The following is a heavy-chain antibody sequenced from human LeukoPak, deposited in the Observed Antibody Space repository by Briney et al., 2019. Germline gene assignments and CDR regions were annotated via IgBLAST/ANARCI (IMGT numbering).Heavy chain of an antibody. J-gene: IGHJ2*01. D-gene: IGHD5-18*01. CDR2: IYYSGST. CDR1: GGSISSYY. CDR3: ARRPAMGHWYFDL. Sequence: PSETLSLTCTVSGGSISSYYWSWIRQPPGKGLEWIGYIYYSGSTNYNPSLKSRVTLSVDTSKNQFSLKLSSVTAADTAVYYCARRPAMGHWYFDLWGRGTLVTVSS. V-gene: IGHV4-59*08.